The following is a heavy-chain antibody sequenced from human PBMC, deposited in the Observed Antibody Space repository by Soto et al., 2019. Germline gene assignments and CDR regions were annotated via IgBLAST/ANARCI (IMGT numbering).Heavy chain of an antibody. J-gene: IGHJ4*02. Sequence: GGSLRLSCASSGFTFSSYGMHLVRQAPGKGLEWVAVISYDGSNKYYADSVKGRFTISRDSSKNTLYLQMNSLRAEDTAVYYCAKDYYYDSSGPVDYWGQGTLVTVSS. CDR2: ISYDGSNK. CDR3: AKDYYYDSSGPVDY. D-gene: IGHD3-22*01. V-gene: IGHV3-30*18. CDR1: GFTFSSYG.